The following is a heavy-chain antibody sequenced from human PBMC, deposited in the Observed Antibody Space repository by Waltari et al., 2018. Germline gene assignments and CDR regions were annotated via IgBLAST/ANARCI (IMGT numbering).Heavy chain of an antibody. CDR1: DYSISSGYF. CDR3: ARQTNFDPEYFFDY. Sequence: QVQLQESGPGLVKPSETLSLTCAASDYSISSGYFWGWFRQPPGKGLEWIGSIYHSGDTYYNPSLKSRVSISVDTSKNQFSLKLNSVVAADTAVYYCARQTNFDPEYFFDYWGQGTLVTVSS. CDR2: IYHSGDT. D-gene: IGHD3-9*01. J-gene: IGHJ4*02. V-gene: IGHV4-38-2*01.